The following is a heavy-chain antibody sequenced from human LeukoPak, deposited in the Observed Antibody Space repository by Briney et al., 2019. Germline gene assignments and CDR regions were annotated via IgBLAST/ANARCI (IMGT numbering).Heavy chain of an antibody. CDR3: ARSGGSPGLYSSSRFYFDY. Sequence: SETLSLTCTVSGGSINSSYYYWGWIRQPPGKGLEWIGSFYYSGNTYYNPSLKSRVTISVDTSKNQFSLKLSSVTAADTAVYYCARSGGSPGLYSSSRFYFDYWGQGTLVTVSS. J-gene: IGHJ4*02. CDR2: FYYSGNT. D-gene: IGHD6-13*01. CDR1: GGSINSSYYY. V-gene: IGHV4-39*01.